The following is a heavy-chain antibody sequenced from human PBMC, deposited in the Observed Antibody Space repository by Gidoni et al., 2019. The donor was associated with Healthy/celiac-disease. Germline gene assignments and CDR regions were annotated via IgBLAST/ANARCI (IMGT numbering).Heavy chain of an antibody. Sequence: EVQLFESGGGLVQPGGSLRLSCAASGFTFSSYAMSWVRQAPGKGLEWVSAISGSGGSTYYADAVKGRFTISRDNSKNTLYLQMNSLRAEDTAVYYCAKAHTLVGATRKENWFDPWGQGTLVTVSS. J-gene: IGHJ5*02. CDR3: AKAHTLVGATRKENWFDP. V-gene: IGHV3-23*01. CDR1: GFTFSSYA. CDR2: ISGSGGST. D-gene: IGHD1-26*01.